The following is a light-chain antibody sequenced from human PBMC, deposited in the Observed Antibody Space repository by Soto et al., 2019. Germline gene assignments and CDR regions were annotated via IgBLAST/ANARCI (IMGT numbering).Light chain of an antibody. CDR2: EVS. CDR1: SSDVGGYDY. CDR3: DSFTSSRDYV. Sequence: QSALTQPASVSGSPGQSITISCTGTSSDVGGYDYVSWYQQQSGKAPKLIIYEVSSRPSGVSNRFSGSKSGNTASLTISGLQADDEADYYCDSFTSSRDYVFGVGTKLTVL. J-gene: IGLJ1*01. V-gene: IGLV2-14*01.